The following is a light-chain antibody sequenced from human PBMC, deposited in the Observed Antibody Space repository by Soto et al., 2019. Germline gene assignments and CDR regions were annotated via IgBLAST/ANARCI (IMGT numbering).Light chain of an antibody. CDR1: QNILTH. V-gene: IGKV1-39*01. CDR3: QQSYTTPT. J-gene: IGKJ5*01. CDR2: GAS. Sequence: DIKMTQSPSSLSASVGDRVTITCRASQNILTHLNWYQQKPGKAPSLLIYGASTLQTGVPSWFSGSGSGTDFTLTISSLQREDFATYFCQQSYTTPTFGQGP.